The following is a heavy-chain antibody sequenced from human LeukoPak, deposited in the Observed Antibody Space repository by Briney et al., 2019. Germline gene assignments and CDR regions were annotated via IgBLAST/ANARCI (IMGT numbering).Heavy chain of an antibody. V-gene: IGHV4-39*07. CDR3: ARDKETVSDLDY. J-gene: IGHJ4*02. CDR2: IYYSGST. D-gene: IGHD4-17*01. Sequence: PSETLSLTCTVSGGSISSSNYYWGWIRQPPGKGLEWIGSIYYSGSTYYSPSLKSRVTISVDTSKNQFSLKLSSVTAADTAVYYCARDKETVSDLDYWGQGTLVTVSS. CDR1: GGSISSSNYY.